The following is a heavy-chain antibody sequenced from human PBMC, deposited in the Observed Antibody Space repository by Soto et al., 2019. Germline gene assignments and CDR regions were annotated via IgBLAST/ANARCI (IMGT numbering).Heavy chain of an antibody. CDR1: GYTFSSYD. CDR2: MNPNSGNT. Sequence: QEQLVQSGAEVKKPGASVKVSCKASGYTFSSYDITWVRQATGQGLEWMGWMNPNSGNTGYAQKFQGRLTMTRNTSIGTSYMQLSSLRSEDTAVYYCATERREDAFDIWGQGTMVTVSS. D-gene: IGHD6-25*01. V-gene: IGHV1-8*01. CDR3: ATERREDAFDI. J-gene: IGHJ3*02.